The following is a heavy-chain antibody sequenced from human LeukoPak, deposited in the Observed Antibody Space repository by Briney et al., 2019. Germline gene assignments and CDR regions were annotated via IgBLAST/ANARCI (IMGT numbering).Heavy chain of an antibody. CDR1: GYTFTGYY. Sequence: ASVKVSCKASGYTFTGYYMHWVRQAPGQGLEWMGWINPNSGGTNYAQKFQGRVTMTRDTSISTAYMELSRLRSDDTAVYYCARSPIVVVPAAMLLHFDYWGQGTLVTVSS. CDR3: ARSPIVVVPAAMLLHFDY. V-gene: IGHV1-2*02. J-gene: IGHJ4*02. CDR2: INPNSGGT. D-gene: IGHD2-2*01.